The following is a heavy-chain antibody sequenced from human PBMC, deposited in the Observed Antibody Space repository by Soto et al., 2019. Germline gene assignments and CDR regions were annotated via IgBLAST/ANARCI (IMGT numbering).Heavy chain of an antibody. CDR2: ISGSGGST. CDR3: AKARITDFWSGYSAIDF. D-gene: IGHD3-3*01. CDR1: GFTFSSYA. Sequence: PGGSLRLSCAASGFTFSSYAMSWVRQAPGKGLEWVSAISGSGGSTYYADSVKGRFTISRDNSKNTLYLQMNSLRAEDTAVYYCAKARITDFWSGYSAIDFSGQGTLVTVSS. V-gene: IGHV3-23*01. J-gene: IGHJ4*02.